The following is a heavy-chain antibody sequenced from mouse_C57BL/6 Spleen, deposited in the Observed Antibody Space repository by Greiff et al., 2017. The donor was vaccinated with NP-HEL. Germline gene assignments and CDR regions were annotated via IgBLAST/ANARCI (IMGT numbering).Heavy chain of an antibody. D-gene: IGHD3-3*01. Sequence: VQLQQSGPELVKPGASVKISCKASGYTFTDYYMNWVKQSHGKSLEWIGDINPNNGGTSYNQKFKGKATLTVDKSSSTAYLVLRSLTSEDSAVYYCARDEGLAWFAYWGQGTLVTVSA. CDR2: INPNNGGT. V-gene: IGHV1-26*01. J-gene: IGHJ3*01. CDR3: ARDEGLAWFAY. CDR1: GYTFTDYY.